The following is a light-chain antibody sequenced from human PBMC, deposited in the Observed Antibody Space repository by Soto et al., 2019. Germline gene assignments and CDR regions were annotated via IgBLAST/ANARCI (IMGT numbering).Light chain of an antibody. CDR1: QSVSSSN. V-gene: IGKV3-20*01. CDR2: GAS. CDR3: QQYVGSGPVT. Sequence: ETVLTQSPGTLSLSPGQRATLSCRASQSVSSSNLAWYQQKPGQAPRLLISGASSRATGIPDRFSGSGSGTDFTLTISGLEPEDFAVYFCQQYVGSGPVTFGGGTKVEVK. J-gene: IGKJ4*01.